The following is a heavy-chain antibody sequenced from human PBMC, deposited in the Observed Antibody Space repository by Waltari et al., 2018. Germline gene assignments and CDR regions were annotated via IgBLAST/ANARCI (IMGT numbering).Heavy chain of an antibody. V-gene: IGHV1-2*02. D-gene: IGHD3-22*01. CDR3: ARDLGETMMNLGY. J-gene: IGHJ4*02. CDR2: INPNSGGT. Sequence: QVQLVQSGAEVKKPGASVKVSCKASGYTFTGYYMHWVRQAPGQGLEWMGWINPNSGGTNYAQKFQGRFTISRDNAKNSLYLQMNSLRAEDTAVYYCARDLGETMMNLGYWGQGTLVTVSS. CDR1: GYTFTGYY.